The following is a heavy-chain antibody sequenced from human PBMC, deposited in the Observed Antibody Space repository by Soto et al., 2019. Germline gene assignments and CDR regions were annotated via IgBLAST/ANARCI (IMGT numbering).Heavy chain of an antibody. CDR2: IIPIFGTA. Sequence: QVQLVQSGAEVKKPGSSVKVSCKASGGTFSSYAISWVRQAPGQGLEWMGGIIPIFGTANYAQKFQGRVTITADESTSTAYMELSSLRSEDTAVYYCARGYCSSTSCYTAMYYYYYGMDVWGQGTTVTVSS. CDR3: ARGYCSSTSCYTAMYYYYYGMDV. V-gene: IGHV1-69*01. J-gene: IGHJ6*02. CDR1: GGTFSSYA. D-gene: IGHD2-2*02.